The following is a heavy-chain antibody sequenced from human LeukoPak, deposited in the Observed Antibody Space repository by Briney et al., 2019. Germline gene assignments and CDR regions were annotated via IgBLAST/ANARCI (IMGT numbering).Heavy chain of an antibody. V-gene: IGHV3-66*01. CDR3: ARDLMTTVTTVDY. Sequence: GGSLRLSCAASELTVSSNYMSWVRQAPGKGLEWVSVIYSGGSTYYADSVKGRFTISRDNAKNTLYLQMNSLSDEDTAVYYCARDLMTTVTTVDYWGQGTLVTVSS. CDR2: IYSGGST. CDR1: ELTVSSNY. D-gene: IGHD4-17*01. J-gene: IGHJ4*02.